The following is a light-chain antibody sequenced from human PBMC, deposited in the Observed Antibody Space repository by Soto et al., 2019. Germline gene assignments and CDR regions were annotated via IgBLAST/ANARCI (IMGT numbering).Light chain of an antibody. J-gene: IGKJ2*01. CDR2: GAS. V-gene: IGKV3-20*01. CDR3: QQYSNTPQT. Sequence: EIVLTQSPGTLSLSPAERATLSCRASQSVNNNYLAWFQQKPGQAPRLLIYGASSRATGIPDRFSGSGSGTDLTLTISRLEPEDFAVYYCQQYSNTPQTFGQGTKVEIK. CDR1: QSVNNNY.